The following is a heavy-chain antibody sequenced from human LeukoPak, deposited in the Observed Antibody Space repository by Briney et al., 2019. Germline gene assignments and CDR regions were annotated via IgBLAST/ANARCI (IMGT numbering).Heavy chain of an antibody. CDR2: IYHSGST. CDR1: GYSISSGYY. D-gene: IGHD4-17*01. V-gene: IGHV4-38-2*02. CDR3: ARAYGDYVLGGDAFDI. J-gene: IGHJ3*02. Sequence: PSETLSLTCTVSGYSISSGYYWGWIRQPPGKGLEWIGSIYHSGSTYYNPSLKSRVTISVDTSKNQFSLKLSSVTAADTAVYYCARAYGDYVLGGDAFDIWGQGTMVTVSS.